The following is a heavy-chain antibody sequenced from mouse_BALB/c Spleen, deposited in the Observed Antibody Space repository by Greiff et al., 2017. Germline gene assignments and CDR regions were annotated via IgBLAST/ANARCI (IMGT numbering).Heavy chain of an antibody. Sequence: EVQLVESGGGLVKPGGSLKLSCAASGFTFSSYAMSWVRQSPEKRLEWVAEISSGGSYTYYPDSVKGRFTISRDNAKNTLYLQMSSLKSEDTAMYYCARLGDGYYFAYWGQGTLVTVSA. CDR1: GFTFSSYA. J-gene: IGHJ3*01. CDR2: ISSGGSYT. V-gene: IGHV5-6*01. CDR3: ARLGDGYYFAY. D-gene: IGHD2-3*01.